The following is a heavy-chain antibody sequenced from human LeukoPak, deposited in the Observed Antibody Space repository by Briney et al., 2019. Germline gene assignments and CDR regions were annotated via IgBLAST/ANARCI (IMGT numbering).Heavy chain of an antibody. CDR1: GFTVSSNY. J-gene: IGHJ4*02. Sequence: GGSLRLSCAASGFTVSSNYMSWVRQAPGKGLEWVSAIYSGGTTYYADSVKGRFTISRDNSKNTLYLQMNSLRAEDTAVYYCARPYYGSGDPSFDYWGQGTLVTVSS. CDR2: IYSGGTT. CDR3: ARPYYGSGDPSFDY. D-gene: IGHD3-10*01. V-gene: IGHV3-53*01.